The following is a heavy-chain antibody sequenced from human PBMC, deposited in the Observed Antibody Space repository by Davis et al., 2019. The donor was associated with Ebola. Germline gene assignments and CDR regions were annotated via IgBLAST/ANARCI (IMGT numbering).Heavy chain of an antibody. Sequence: PGGSLRLSCTASGFTFSDYSMAWLRQVPGKGLEWVSVISGSATNTYYADSVKGRFTISRDNSKNTLYLQMNSLRAEDTAVYYCAKGDKVDPWGQGTLVTVSS. J-gene: IGHJ5*02. CDR3: AKGDKVDP. V-gene: IGHV3-23*01. D-gene: IGHD2-15*01. CDR2: ISGSATNT. CDR1: GFTFSDYS.